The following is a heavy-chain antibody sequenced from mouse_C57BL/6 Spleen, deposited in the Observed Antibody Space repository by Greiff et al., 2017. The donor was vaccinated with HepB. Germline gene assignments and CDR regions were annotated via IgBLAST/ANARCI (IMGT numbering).Heavy chain of an antibody. CDR2: ISYDGSN. V-gene: IGHV3-6*01. J-gene: IGHJ1*03. CDR3: EYFDV. Sequence: EVKLMESGPGLVKPSQSLSLTCSVTGYSITSGYYWNWIRQFPGNKLEWMGYISYDGSNNYNPSLKNRISITRDTSKNQFFLKLNSVTTEDTATYYWEYFDVWGTGTTVTVSS. CDR1: GYSITSGYY.